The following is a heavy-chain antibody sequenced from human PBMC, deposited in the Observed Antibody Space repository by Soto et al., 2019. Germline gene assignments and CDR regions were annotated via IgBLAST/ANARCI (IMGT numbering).Heavy chain of an antibody. CDR3: ARAIAVAGTDPCDS. V-gene: IGHV1-69*02. CDR1: GGTFSSYT. Sequence: QVQLVQSGAEVKKPGSSVKVSCKASGGTFSSYTISWVRQAPGQGLEWMGRIIPILGIANYAQKFQGRVTITADKSTSTAYMELSSLRAEDTAVYYCARAIAVAGTDPCDSWGQGTLVTVSS. J-gene: IGHJ4*02. CDR2: IIPILGIA. D-gene: IGHD6-19*01.